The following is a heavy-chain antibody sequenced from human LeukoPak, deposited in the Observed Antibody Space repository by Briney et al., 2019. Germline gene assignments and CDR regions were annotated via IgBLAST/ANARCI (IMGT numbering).Heavy chain of an antibody. CDR1: GYTFTDYY. V-gene: IGHV1-2*02. CDR3: ARGWSGY. J-gene: IGHJ4*02. D-gene: IGHD2-8*01. Sequence: AASVKVSCKAFGYTFTDYYIHLVRQAPGQGLEWMGWINPDSGITNYSQEFQGRVTMTRDTSITTAYMEVSRLTSDDTAVYYCARGWSGYWGQGTLVTVSS. CDR2: INPDSGIT.